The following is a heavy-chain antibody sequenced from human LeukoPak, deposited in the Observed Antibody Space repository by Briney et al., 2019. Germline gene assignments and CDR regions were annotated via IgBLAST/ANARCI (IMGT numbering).Heavy chain of an antibody. D-gene: IGHD2-2*02. CDR2: INPSGGST. V-gene: IGHV1-46*01. CDR1: GYTFTSYY. J-gene: IGHJ4*02. CDR3: ARVPDCSSTSCYTFDY. Sequence: ASVKVSCKASGYTFTSYYMHWVRQAPGQGLECMGIINPSGGSTSYAQKFQGRVTMTRDMSTSTVYMELSSLRCEDTAVYYCARVPDCSSTSCYTFDYWGQGTLVTVSS.